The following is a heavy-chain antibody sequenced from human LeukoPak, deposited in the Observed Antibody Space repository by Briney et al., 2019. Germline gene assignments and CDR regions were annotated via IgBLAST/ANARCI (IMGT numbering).Heavy chain of an antibody. Sequence: GGSLRLSCAASGFTFGGYAMHWVRQAPGKGLEWVAAISYDGSNQYYADSVKGRFTISRDNSKNTLSLQMNSLRDEDTAVYYCARFHCSTNSCPLLYYHYGTDVWGQGTTVTVSS. CDR1: GFTFGGYA. CDR3: ARFHCSTNSCPLLYYHYGTDV. CDR2: ISYDGSNQ. V-gene: IGHV3-30*04. J-gene: IGHJ6*02. D-gene: IGHD2-2*01.